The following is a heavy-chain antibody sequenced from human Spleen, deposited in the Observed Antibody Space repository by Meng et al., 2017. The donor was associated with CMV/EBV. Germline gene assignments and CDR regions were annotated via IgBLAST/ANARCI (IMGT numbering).Heavy chain of an antibody. CDR3: ARGGEISSSFDY. V-gene: IGHV1-69*10. CDR2: IVPVPGKP. D-gene: IGHD6-6*01. J-gene: IGHJ4*02. CDR1: GGTFNDHA. Sequence: CKASGGTFNDHAINWVRQAPAQGLEWMGGIVPVPGKPIYAQKLQGRVTITADKSTTTAYMELRSLTSDDTAVYYCARGGEISSSFDYWGQGTLVTVSS.